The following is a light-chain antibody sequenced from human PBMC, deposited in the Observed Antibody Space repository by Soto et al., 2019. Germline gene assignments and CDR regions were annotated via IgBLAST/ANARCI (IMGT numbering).Light chain of an antibody. J-gene: IGKJ3*01. CDR1: QGISSY. V-gene: IGKV1-8*01. Sequence: AIRMTQSPSSFSASTGDRVTITCRASQGISSYLAWYQQKPGKAPKLLIYAASTLQSVVRSRFSGSGSGTDFTLTISCLQSEDFATYYCQQYYSYPFTFGPGTKVDIK. CDR2: AAS. CDR3: QQYYSYPFT.